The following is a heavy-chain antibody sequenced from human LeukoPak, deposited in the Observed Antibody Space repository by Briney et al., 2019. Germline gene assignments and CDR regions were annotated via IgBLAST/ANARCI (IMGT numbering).Heavy chain of an antibody. J-gene: IGHJ4*02. D-gene: IGHD3-3*01. V-gene: IGHV1-69*05. Sequence: SVKVSCKASGGTFSSYAISWVRQAPGQGLEWMGRIIPIFGTANYAQKLQGRVTMTTDTSTSTAYMELRSLRSDDTAVYYCARDGHYDFWSGSSFFDYWGQGTLVTVSS. CDR1: GGTFSSYA. CDR2: IIPIFGTA. CDR3: ARDGHYDFWSGSSFFDY.